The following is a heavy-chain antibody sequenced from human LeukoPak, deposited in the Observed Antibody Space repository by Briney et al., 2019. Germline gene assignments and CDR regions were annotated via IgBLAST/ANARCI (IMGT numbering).Heavy chain of an antibody. V-gene: IGHV1-8*03. J-gene: IGHJ4*02. D-gene: IGHD5-18*01. CDR2: MNPNSGNT. CDR3: ARENPYSYGLGGTVDY. Sequence: ASVKVSCKASGYTFTSYDINWVRQATGQGLEWMGWMNPNSGNTGYAQKFQGRVTITRNTSISTAYMELSSLRSEDTAVYYCARENPYSYGLGGTVDYWGQGTLVTASS. CDR1: GYTFTSYD.